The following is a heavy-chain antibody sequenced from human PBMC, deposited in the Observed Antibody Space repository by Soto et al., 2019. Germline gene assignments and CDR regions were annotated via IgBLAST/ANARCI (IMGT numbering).Heavy chain of an antibody. CDR2: IYYSGST. Sequence: PSETLSLTCTVSGGPIRSSSYYWGWIRQPPGKGLEWIGSIYYSGSTYYNPSLKSRVTISVDTSKNQFSLKLSSVTAADTAVYYCARRWSTIFGVVTQSNWFDPWGQGTLVTVSS. V-gene: IGHV4-39*01. CDR1: GGPIRSSSYY. CDR3: ARRWSTIFGVVTQSNWFDP. D-gene: IGHD3-3*01. J-gene: IGHJ5*02.